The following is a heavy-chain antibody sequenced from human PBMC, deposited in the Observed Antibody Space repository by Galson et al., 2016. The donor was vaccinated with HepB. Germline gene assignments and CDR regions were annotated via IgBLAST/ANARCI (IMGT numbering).Heavy chain of an antibody. Sequence: SETLSLTCTVSGGAISSSSYYWGWIRQPPGKGLEWIGSIYYSGTTYYNPSLKSRVTISVDTSKNQFSLKLSSVTAADTAVYYCARARTNDFWSGYYKTYFDYWGQGTLVTVSS. V-gene: IGHV4-39*07. CDR2: IYYSGTT. CDR1: GGAISSSSYY. CDR3: ARARTNDFWSGYYKTYFDY. D-gene: IGHD3-3*01. J-gene: IGHJ4*02.